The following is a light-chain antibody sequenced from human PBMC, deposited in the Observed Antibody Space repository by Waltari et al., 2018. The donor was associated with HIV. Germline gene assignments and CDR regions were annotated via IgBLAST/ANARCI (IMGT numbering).Light chain of an antibody. CDR3: SSYTSSSTRV. Sequence: QSALTQPASVSGSPGQSITISCTGTNNDVGGYNYVFWYQQHPGKAPKLMIYDVSNRPSGVSNRFSGSKSGNTASLTISGLQAEDEADYYCSSYTSSSTRVFGGGTKLTVL. J-gene: IGLJ3*02. CDR1: NNDVGGYNY. V-gene: IGLV2-14*03. CDR2: DVS.